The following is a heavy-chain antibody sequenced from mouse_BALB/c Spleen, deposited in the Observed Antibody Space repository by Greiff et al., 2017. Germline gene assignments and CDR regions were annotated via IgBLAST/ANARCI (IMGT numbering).Heavy chain of an antibody. CDR3: ARQDYYGTSFAY. D-gene: IGHD1-1*01. CDR1: GFTFSSYT. V-gene: IGHV5-12-2*01. Sequence: EVKLMESGGGLVQPGGSLKLSCAASGFTFSSYTMSWVRQTPEKRLEWVAYISNGGGSTYYPDTVKGRFTISRDNAKNTLYLQMSSLKSEDTAMYYCARQDYYGTSFAYWGQGTLVTVSA. J-gene: IGHJ3*01. CDR2: ISNGGGST.